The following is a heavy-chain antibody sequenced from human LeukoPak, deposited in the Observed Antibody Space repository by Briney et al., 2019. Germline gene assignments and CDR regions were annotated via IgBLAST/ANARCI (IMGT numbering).Heavy chain of an antibody. D-gene: IGHD3-22*01. CDR2: ISGSGGST. V-gene: IGHV3-23*01. CDR3: AKDPLITMIPYFDY. CDR1: GFTFSSYA. J-gene: IGHJ4*02. Sequence: GGSLRLSCAASGFTFSSYAMSWVRQAPGKGLEWVSAISGSGGSTYYADSVKGRFTISRDNSKNKLYLQMKSLRAEDTDVYYCAKDPLITMIPYFDYWGQGTLVTVCS.